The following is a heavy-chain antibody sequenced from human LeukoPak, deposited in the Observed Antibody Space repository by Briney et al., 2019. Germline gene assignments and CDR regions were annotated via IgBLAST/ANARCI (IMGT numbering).Heavy chain of an antibody. D-gene: IGHD3-10*01. V-gene: IGHV1-8*03. J-gene: IGHJ5*02. CDR1: GYTFTSYD. CDR3: AREYRYGSGSYPLGP. CDR2: MNPNSGNT. Sequence: GASVKLCCKASGYTFTSYDINWVRQATGQGLEWMGWMNPNSGNTGYAQKFQGRVIITRNTSISTAYMELSSLRSEDTAVYYCAREYRYGSGSYPLGPWGQGTLFTVSS.